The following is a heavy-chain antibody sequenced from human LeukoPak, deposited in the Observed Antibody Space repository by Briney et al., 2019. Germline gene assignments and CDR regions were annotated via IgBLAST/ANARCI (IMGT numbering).Heavy chain of an antibody. CDR1: GYTFTSYY. CDR3: ARRTQQLVRGDAFDI. J-gene: IGHJ3*02. CDR2: INPNSGGT. D-gene: IGHD6-13*01. Sequence: GASVKVSCKASGYTFTSYYMHWVRQAPGQGLEWMGWINPNSGGTNYAQKFQGRVTMTRDTSISTAYMELSRLRSDDTAVYYCARRTQQLVRGDAFDIWGQGTMVTVSS. V-gene: IGHV1-2*02.